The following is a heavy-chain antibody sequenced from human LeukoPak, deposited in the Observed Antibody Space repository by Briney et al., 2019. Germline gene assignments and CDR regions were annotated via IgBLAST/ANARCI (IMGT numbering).Heavy chain of an antibody. Sequence: SETLSLTCTVSGDSISSSSHYWGWIRQPPGKGLEWIASIYYTGSTYYRPSLKSRVTISVDTSKNQFSLKVTSVTAADTAVYYCARLHTYCTNGVCSYYFDYWGQGTLVTVSS. CDR2: IYYTGST. CDR3: ARLHTYCTNGVCSYYFDY. J-gene: IGHJ4*02. V-gene: IGHV4-39*01. D-gene: IGHD2-8*01. CDR1: GDSISSSSHY.